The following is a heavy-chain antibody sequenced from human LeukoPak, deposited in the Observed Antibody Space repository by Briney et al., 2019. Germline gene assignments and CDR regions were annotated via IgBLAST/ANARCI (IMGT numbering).Heavy chain of an antibody. Sequence: ASVQVSCKASGYTFSNFGISWVRQAPGQGLEWMGWISAYNGNTNYAQRLQGRVTMTTDTSTSTAYMELRSLRSDDTAVYYCARDRDYGDYNTQDLFVYWGQGTLVTVSS. D-gene: IGHD4-17*01. CDR3: ARDRDYGDYNTQDLFVY. CDR1: GYTFSNFG. V-gene: IGHV1-18*01. CDR2: ISAYNGNT. J-gene: IGHJ4*02.